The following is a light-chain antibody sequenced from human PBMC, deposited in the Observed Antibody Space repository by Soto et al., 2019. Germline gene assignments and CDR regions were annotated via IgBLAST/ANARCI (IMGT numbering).Light chain of an antibody. CDR3: QQNYRTSTWT. J-gene: IGKJ1*01. Sequence: DIQMTQTQYSLSASVVDRVTITCRASKTIRSYLNLSQQKPVKAPNLLIYAAYSLHTGVQSRFSGSISGTDFTLTISSLQPEDFGTYYCQQNYRTSTWTFGQGTNV. CDR1: KTIRSY. CDR2: AAY. V-gene: IGKV1-39*01.